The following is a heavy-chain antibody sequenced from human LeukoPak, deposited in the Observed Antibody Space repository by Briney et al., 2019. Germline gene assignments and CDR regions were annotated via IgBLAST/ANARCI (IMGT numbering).Heavy chain of an antibody. D-gene: IGHD3-22*01. CDR1: GYTFTSYG. V-gene: IGHV1-18*01. CDR2: ISAYNGNT. Sequence: ASVKVSCKASGYTFTSYGISWVRQAPGQGLEWMGWISAYNGNTNYAQKLQGRVTMTTDTSTSTAYMELRSLRSDDTAVYYCARDQEYYYDSSGPPPFDYWAREPWSPSPQ. CDR3: ARDQEYYYDSSGPPPFDY. J-gene: IGHJ4*02.